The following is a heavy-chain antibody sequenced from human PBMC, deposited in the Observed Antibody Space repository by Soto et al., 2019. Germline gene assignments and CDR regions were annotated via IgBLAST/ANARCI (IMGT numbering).Heavy chain of an antibody. J-gene: IGHJ6*02. CDR3: ARVNGYYYYGMDV. Sequence: GGSLRLSCAASGFTFSDYYMSWIRQAPGKGPEWVSDISSSGSIIYYADSVKGRFTISRDNAKNSLYLQMNSLRAEDTAVYYCARVNGYYYYGMDVWGQGTTVTVSS. V-gene: IGHV3-11*01. CDR2: ISSSGSII. CDR1: GFTFSDYY. D-gene: IGHD3-22*01.